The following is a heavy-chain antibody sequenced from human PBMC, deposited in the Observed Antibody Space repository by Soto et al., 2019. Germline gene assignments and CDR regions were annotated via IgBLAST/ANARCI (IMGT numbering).Heavy chain of an antibody. D-gene: IGHD6-13*01. V-gene: IGHV1-18*04. Sequence: QVQLVQSGPEVRKPGASVKVSCKASGYIFSRYGISWVRQAPGQGLEWMAWISGYNGNTKFGERVQGRVNVTTDTSTSTAYMELRSLRSDDTAVYYCAREAAAEPIYSCLDVWRQRHPVIVSS. CDR1: GYIFSRYG. J-gene: IGHJ6*01. CDR3: AREAAAEPIYSCLDV. CDR2: ISGYNGNT.